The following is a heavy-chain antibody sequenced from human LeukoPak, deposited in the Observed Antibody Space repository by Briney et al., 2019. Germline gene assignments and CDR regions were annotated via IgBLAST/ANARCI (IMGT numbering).Heavy chain of an antibody. CDR2: ISYDGSNK. D-gene: IGHD2/OR15-2a*01. J-gene: IGHJ4*02. CDR3: ARESSLSFSGAFDY. CDR1: GFTFSSYA. Sequence: GRSLRLSCAASGFTFSSYAMHWVRQAPGKGLEWVAVISYDGSNKYYADSVKGRFTISRDNSRNTLYLQVNSLRAEDTAVYYCARESSLSFSGAFDYWGQGTLVTVSS. V-gene: IGHV3-30-3*01.